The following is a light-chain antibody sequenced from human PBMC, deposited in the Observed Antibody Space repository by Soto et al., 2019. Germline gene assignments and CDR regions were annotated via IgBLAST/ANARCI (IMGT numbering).Light chain of an antibody. V-gene: IGKV1-39*01. CDR1: RSISTY. J-gene: IGKJ3*01. CDR3: QQSYSPPFT. CDR2: DSS. Sequence: DIQLTQSPSSLSASVGDTVAITCRPSRSISTYLNWYQQKPGKAPKLVIFDSSRLQTGVPSRFSGSGSGTLFPLSISSLQPEDFAIYWCQQSYSPPFTFGPGTKVDIK.